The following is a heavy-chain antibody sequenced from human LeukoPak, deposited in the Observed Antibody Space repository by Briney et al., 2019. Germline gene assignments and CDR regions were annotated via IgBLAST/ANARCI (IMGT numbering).Heavy chain of an antibody. CDR2: ISYDGSNK. J-gene: IGHJ4*02. Sequence: PGRSLRLSCAASGFTFSSHGMHWVRQAPGKGLEWVAVISYDGSNKYYADSVKGRFTISRDNSKNTLYLQMNSLRAEDTAVYYCAKLSYDSSGYDYWGQGTLVTVSS. CDR3: AKLSYDSSGYDY. CDR1: GFTFSSHG. D-gene: IGHD3-22*01. V-gene: IGHV3-30*18.